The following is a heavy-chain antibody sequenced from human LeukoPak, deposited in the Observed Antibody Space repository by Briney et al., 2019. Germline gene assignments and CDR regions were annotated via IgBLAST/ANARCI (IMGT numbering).Heavy chain of an antibody. D-gene: IGHD6-6*01. Sequence: GGSLRLSCAASGFTFSNAWMSWVRQAPGKGLEWVTFIRYDGSNKYYAESVKGRFTISRDNSKNTLYLQMNSLRAEDTAVYYCAKAIHSSSSGVVDYWGQGTLVTVSS. CDR3: AKAIHSSSSGVVDY. V-gene: IGHV3-30*02. J-gene: IGHJ4*02. CDR1: GFTFSNAW. CDR2: IRYDGSNK.